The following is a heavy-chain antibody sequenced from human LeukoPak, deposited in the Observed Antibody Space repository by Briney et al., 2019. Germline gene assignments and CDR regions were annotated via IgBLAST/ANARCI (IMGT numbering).Heavy chain of an antibody. CDR3: ARKLHYYDILTGYLDYYYMDV. Sequence: SVKVSCKASGGTFSSYAISWVRQAPGQGLEWMGGIIPIFGTANYAQKFQGRVTITADESTSTAYMELSSLRSEDTAVYYCARKLHYYDILTGYLDYYYMDVWGKGTTVTVSS. V-gene: IGHV1-69*13. J-gene: IGHJ6*03. CDR1: GGTFSSYA. D-gene: IGHD3-9*01. CDR2: IIPIFGTA.